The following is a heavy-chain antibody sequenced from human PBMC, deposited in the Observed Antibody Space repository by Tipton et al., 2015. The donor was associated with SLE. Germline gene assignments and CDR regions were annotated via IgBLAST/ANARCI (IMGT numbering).Heavy chain of an antibody. V-gene: IGHV4-61*02. CDR1: GASVSSSNYY. J-gene: IGHJ4*02. D-gene: IGHD1-26*01. CDR3: AREVSVGAAPRRFDY. CDR2: IHTSGTT. Sequence: GASVSSSNYYWGWIRQPAGKGLEWIGRIHTSGTTNYSPSLKSRVAMSVDTSKHQLSLNLTSVTAADTAVYYCAREVSVGAAPRRFDYWGQGALVPVSS.